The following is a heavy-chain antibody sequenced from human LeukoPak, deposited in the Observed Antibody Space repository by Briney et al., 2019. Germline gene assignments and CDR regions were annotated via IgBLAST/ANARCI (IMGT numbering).Heavy chain of an antibody. CDR2: FYSGGHT. Sequence: GGSLRLSCAGSEFNVSSNYMSWVRQAPGKGLEWVSVFYSGGHTYYADSVKGRFTISRDNAKNSLYLQMNSLRAEDTAVYYCAELGITMIGGVWGKGTTVTVSS. D-gene: IGHD3-10*02. CDR3: AELGITMIGGV. J-gene: IGHJ6*04. V-gene: IGHV3-66*01. CDR1: EFNVSSNY.